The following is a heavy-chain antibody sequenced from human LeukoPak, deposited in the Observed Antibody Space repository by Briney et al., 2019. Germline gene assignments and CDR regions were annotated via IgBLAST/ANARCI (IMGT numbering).Heavy chain of an antibody. Sequence: SETLSLTCTVSGGSISSSSYYWGWICQPPGKGLEWIGEINHSGSTNYNPSLKSRVTISVDTSKNQFSLKLSSVTAADTAVYYCARGSAFDIWGQGTMVTVSS. CDR2: INHSGST. J-gene: IGHJ3*02. CDR3: ARGSAFDI. CDR1: GGSISSSSYY. V-gene: IGHV4-39*07.